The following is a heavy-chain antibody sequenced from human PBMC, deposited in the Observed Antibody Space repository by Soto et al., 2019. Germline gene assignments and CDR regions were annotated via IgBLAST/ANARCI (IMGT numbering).Heavy chain of an antibody. J-gene: IGHJ6*02. Sequence: GASVKVSCKASGGTFSSYAISWVRQAPGQGLEWMGGIIPIFGTANYAQKFQGRVTITADESTSTAYMELSSLRSEDTAVYYCARAQRWPQLGYYYYGMDVWGQGTTVTVSS. CDR3: ARAQRWPQLGYYYYGMDV. V-gene: IGHV1-69*13. CDR1: GGTFSSYA. D-gene: IGHD3-16*01. CDR2: IIPIFGTA.